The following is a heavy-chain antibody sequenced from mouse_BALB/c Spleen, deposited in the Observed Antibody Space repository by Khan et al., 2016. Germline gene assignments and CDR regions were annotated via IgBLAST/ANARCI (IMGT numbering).Heavy chain of an antibody. Sequence: QVQLQQSGPQLVRPGASVKISCKASGYSFTSYWMHWVKQRPGQGLEWIGMIDPSDSETRINQKFKDKAKLNVDKSSSTAYMQLISPTSEDSAVYYCALYGYYDYCGQGTTLTVSS. V-gene: IGHV1S126*01. CDR3: ALYGYYDY. CDR2: IDPSDSET. D-gene: IGHD2-3*01. CDR1: GYSFTSYW. J-gene: IGHJ2*01.